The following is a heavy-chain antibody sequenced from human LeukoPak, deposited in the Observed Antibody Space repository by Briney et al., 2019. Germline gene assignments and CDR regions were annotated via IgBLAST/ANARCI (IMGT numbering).Heavy chain of an antibody. D-gene: IGHD4-17*01. J-gene: IGHJ3*02. CDR3: ARGWRGDYDAFDI. CDR2: IVPIFGTA. Sequence: SVKVSCKASGGTFSSYAISWVRQAPGQGLEWMGGIVPIFGTANYAQKFQGRVTITADKSTSTAYMELSSLRSEDTAVYYCARGWRGDYDAFDIWGQGTMVTVSS. V-gene: IGHV1-69*06. CDR1: GGTFSSYA.